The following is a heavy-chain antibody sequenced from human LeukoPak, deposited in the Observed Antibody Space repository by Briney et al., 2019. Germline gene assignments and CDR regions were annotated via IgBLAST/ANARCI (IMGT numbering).Heavy chain of an antibody. J-gene: IGHJ5*02. CDR2: IKSKTDGGTT. Sequence: GGSLRLSCAASGFTFSNAWMGWVRQAPGKGLEWVGRIKSKTDGGTTDYAAPVKGRFTISRDDSKNTLYLQTNSLKTEDTAVYYCTTDPPVTMVRGVTWGQGTLVTVSS. D-gene: IGHD3-10*01. V-gene: IGHV3-15*01. CDR3: TTDPPVTMVRGVT. CDR1: GFTFSNAW.